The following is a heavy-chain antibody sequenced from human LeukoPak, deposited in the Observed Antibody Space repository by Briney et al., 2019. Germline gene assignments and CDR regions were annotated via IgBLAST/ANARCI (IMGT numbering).Heavy chain of an antibody. CDR1: GFTFSSYW. J-gene: IGHJ4*02. Sequence: GGSLRLSCATSGFTFSSYWMSWVRQAPGKGLEWVANIKQDGSEEYYVDSVKGRFTISRDNAKNSLYLQMNSLRAEDTAVYYCARVEASGYDYGAFDYWGQGTLVTVSS. V-gene: IGHV3-7*01. CDR3: ARVEASGYDYGAFDY. D-gene: IGHD5-12*01. CDR2: IKQDGSEE.